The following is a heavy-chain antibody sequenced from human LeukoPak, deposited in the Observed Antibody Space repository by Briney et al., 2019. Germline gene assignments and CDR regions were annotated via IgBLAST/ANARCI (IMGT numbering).Heavy chain of an antibody. J-gene: IGHJ4*02. CDR2: IFSST. CDR3: ARDLSVGAKPDLGFDY. V-gene: IGHV3-53*01. D-gene: IGHD1-26*01. Sequence: GGSLRLSCTVSGFTVSSNSMSWVRQAPGKGLEWVSFIFSSTHYSDSVKGRFTISRDNAKNSLYLQMISLRAEDTAVYYCARDLSVGAKPDLGFDYWGQGTLVTVSS. CDR1: GFTVSSNS.